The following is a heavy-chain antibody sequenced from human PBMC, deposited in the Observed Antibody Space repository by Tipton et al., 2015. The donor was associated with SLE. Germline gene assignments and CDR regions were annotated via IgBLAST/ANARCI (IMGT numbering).Heavy chain of an antibody. J-gene: IGHJ3*02. CDR1: GYSFTSYW. CDR3: ARDLYYYDCSGAFDI. CDR2: IYPGDSDT. V-gene: IGHV5-51*01. Sequence: QLVQSGAEVKKPGESLKISCKGSGYSFTSYWIGWVRQMPGKGLAWMGIIYPGDSDTRYSPSFQGQVTISADKSISTAYLQWSSLKASDTAMYYCARDLYYYDCSGAFDIWGQGTMVTVSS. D-gene: IGHD3-22*01.